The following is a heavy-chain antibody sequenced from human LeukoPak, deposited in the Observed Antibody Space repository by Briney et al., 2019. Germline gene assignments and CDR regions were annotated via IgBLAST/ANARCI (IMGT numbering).Heavy chain of an antibody. V-gene: IGHV1-2*02. D-gene: IGHD6-19*01. CDR3: ARDRVGSGWPRPYYFEV. CDR2: INPNSGGT. Sequence: GASVKVSCKASGYTFTGYYMHWVRQAPGQGLEWMGWINPNSGGTNYAQQFQGRVTMTRDTSISTAFMELSRLRSDDTAVYYCARDRVGSGWPRPYYFEVWGQGTLVTVSS. CDR1: GYTFTGYY. J-gene: IGHJ4*02.